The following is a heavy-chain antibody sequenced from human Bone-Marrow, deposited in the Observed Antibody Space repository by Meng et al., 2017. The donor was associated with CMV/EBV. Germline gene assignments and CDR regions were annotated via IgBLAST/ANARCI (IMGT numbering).Heavy chain of an antibody. CDR2: INHSGST. V-gene: IGHV4-34*01. J-gene: IGHJ4*02. Sequence: QVPPLQWGSGLLKPSETLSLTCAVYGESFSGYYWSWIRQPPGKGLEWIGEINHSGSTNYNPSLKSRVTISVDTSKNQFSLKLSSVTAADTAVYYCARTRYCSSTSCQGNFDYWGQGTLVTVSS. D-gene: IGHD2-2*01. CDR1: GESFSGYY. CDR3: ARTRYCSSTSCQGNFDY.